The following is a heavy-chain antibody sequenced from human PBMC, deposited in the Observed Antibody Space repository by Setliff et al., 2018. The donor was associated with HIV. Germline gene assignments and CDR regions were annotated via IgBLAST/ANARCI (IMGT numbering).Heavy chain of an antibody. CDR2: FCYTGSS. CDR1: GGSISGFY. J-gene: IGHJ4*02. CDR3: AREPNVGEPGNFEY. D-gene: IGHD1-26*01. V-gene: IGHV4-59*01. Sequence: SETLSLTCTVSGGSISGFYWSWSRQSPGNGPEWIGYFCYTGSSNDNRALKSRVTMSLDRSKSQFSLELNSVTAADTARYYCAREPNVGEPGNFEYWGQGTLVTVSS.